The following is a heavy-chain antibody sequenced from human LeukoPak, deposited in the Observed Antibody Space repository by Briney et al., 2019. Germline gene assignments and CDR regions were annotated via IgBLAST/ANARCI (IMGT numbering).Heavy chain of an antibody. V-gene: IGHV3-48*03. CDR3: ARTVGYGDYHWFDP. CDR1: GFTFSSYE. CDR2: ISSSGSTI. J-gene: IGHJ5*02. D-gene: IGHD4-17*01. Sequence: GGSLRLSCAASGFTFSSYEMNWVRQAPGKGLEWVSYISSSGSTIYYADSVKGRFTISRDNAKNSPYLQMNSLRAEDTAVYYCARTVGYGDYHWFDPWGQGTLVTVSS.